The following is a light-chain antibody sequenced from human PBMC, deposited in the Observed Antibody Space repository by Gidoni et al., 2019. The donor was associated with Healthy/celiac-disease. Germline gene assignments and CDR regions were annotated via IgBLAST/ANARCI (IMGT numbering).Light chain of an antibody. CDR3: QQYDNLPIT. J-gene: IGKJ5*01. CDR2: EAS. Sequence: MTQSPSSLSASVGDRVTITCQASQDISNYLNWYQQKPGKAPKLLIYEASNLETGVPSRFSGSGSGTDFTFTISSLQPEDIATYYCQQYDNLPITFGQGTRLEIK. V-gene: IGKV1-33*01. CDR1: QDISNY.